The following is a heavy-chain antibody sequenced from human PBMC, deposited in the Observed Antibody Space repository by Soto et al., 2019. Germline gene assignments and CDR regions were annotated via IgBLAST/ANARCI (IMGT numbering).Heavy chain of an antibody. V-gene: IGHV4-31*03. CDR3: ARSTEYYGSGSYLLPIDY. Sequence: QVQLQESGPGLVKPSQTLSLTCSVSGGSISSGGYYWSWIRQHPGKGLEWIGYIYYSGSTYYNPSLKSRVTISVDTSKNQFSLKLSSVTAADTAVYYCARSTEYYGSGSYLLPIDYWGQGTLVTVSS. CDR2: IYYSGST. J-gene: IGHJ4*02. D-gene: IGHD3-10*01. CDR1: GGSISSGGYY.